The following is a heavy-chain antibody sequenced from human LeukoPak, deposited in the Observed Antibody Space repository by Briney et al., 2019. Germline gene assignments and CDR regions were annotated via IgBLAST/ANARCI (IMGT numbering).Heavy chain of an antibody. CDR2: ISGTGGST. CDR3: ARLGGTSSGTDY. Sequence: GGSLRLSCAASGFTFNNYAMSWVRQAPGKGLEWVSSISGTGGSTYYANSVKGRFTISRDNSKNALSLQMNSLRAEDTAVYYCARLGGTSSGTDYWGQGTLVTVSS. V-gene: IGHV3-23*01. J-gene: IGHJ4*02. D-gene: IGHD1-14*01. CDR1: GFTFNNYA.